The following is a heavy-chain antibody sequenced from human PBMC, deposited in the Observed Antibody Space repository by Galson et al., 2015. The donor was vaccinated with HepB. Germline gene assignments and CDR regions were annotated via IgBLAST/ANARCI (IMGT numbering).Heavy chain of an antibody. CDR3: ARDLGGTAVRPGGMDV. D-gene: IGHD6-6*01. CDR1: GFTFSHYG. V-gene: IGHV3-33*01. J-gene: IGHJ6*02. Sequence: SLRLSCAASGFTFSHYGMHWVRQAPGKGLEWVAVIWDDGSNKYYTDSVKGRFTISRDNSKNTLYLQMNSLRAEDTAVYYCARDLGGTAVRPGGMDVWGQGTTVSVSS. CDR2: IWDDGSNK.